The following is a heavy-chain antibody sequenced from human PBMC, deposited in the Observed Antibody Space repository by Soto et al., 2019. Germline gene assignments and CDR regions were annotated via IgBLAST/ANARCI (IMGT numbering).Heavy chain of an antibody. V-gene: IGHV3-48*02. D-gene: IGHD6-13*01. CDR3: ARDRGQQLVISYYYGMDV. CDR1: GFTFSSYS. CDR2: ISSSSTI. J-gene: IGHJ6*02. Sequence: GGSLRLSCAASGFTFSSYSMNWVRQAPGKGLEWVSYISSSSTIYYADSVKGRFTISRDNAKNSLYLQMNSLRDEDTAVYYCARDRGQQLVISYYYGMDVWGQGTTVTVSS.